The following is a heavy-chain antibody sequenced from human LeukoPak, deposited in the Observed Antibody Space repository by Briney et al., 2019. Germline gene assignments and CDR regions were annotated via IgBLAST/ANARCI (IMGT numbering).Heavy chain of an antibody. CDR1: GGSFSGYY. J-gene: IGHJ4*02. CDR2: INHSGST. D-gene: IGHD3-22*01. CDR3: ARGRNSSGYYSGYYFDY. V-gene: IGHV4-34*01. Sequence: SETLSLTCAVYGGSFSGYYWSWIRQPPGKGLEWIGEINHSGSTNYNPSLKSRVTISVDTSKNQLSLKLSSVTAADTAVYYCARGRNSSGYYSGYYFDYWGQGTLVTVSS.